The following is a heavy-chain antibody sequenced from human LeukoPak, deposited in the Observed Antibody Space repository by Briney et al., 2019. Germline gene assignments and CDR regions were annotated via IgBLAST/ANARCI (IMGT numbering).Heavy chain of an antibody. CDR2: IYYSGST. CDR3: ARMPTVTTALDY. V-gene: IGHV4-59*01. D-gene: IGHD4-17*01. CDR1: GGSISSYY. J-gene: IGHJ4*02. Sequence: SETLSLTCTVSGGSISSYYWSWIRQPPGKGLEWIGYIYYSGSTNYNPSLKSRVTISVDTSKNQFSLKLSSVTAADTAVYYCARMPTVTTALDYWGQGTLVTVSS.